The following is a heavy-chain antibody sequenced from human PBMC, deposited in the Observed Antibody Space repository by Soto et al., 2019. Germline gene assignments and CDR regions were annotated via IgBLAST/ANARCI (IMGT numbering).Heavy chain of an antibody. CDR1: GGSISNFY. D-gene: IGHD5-18*01. Sequence: QVQLQESGPGLVKPPETLSLTCTVSGGSISNFYWSWIRQPPGKGLEWIGYVDYSGTANYNPSLKSRVSMSVDTSKNQLSLKVTSVTAADTAMYYCARADTAMTTPFDYWGQGTLVTVSS. CDR3: ARADTAMTTPFDY. J-gene: IGHJ4*02. V-gene: IGHV4-59*12. CDR2: VDYSGTA.